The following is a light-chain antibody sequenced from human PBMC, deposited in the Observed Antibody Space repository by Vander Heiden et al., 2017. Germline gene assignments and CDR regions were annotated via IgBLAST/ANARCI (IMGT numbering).Light chain of an antibody. CDR1: NSHIRGNT. CDR3: ASWDDSLNCPV. V-gene: IGLV1-44*01. J-gene: IGLJ1*01. CDR2: ADN. Sequence: QSVLTQPPSASGTPGQRVTISCSGSNSHIRGNTVNWYQQLPGTAPKVLIYADNQRPSGVPDRFSGSKSGTSASLAISGLQSEDEADYYCASWDDSLNCPVFGTGTKVTVL.